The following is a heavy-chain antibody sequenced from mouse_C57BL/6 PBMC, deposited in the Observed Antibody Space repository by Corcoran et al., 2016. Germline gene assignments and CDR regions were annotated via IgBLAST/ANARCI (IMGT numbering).Heavy chain of an antibody. J-gene: IGHJ4*01. Sequence: DVQLQESGPGLVKPSQSLSPTCSVTGYSITSGYYWNWIRQFPGNKLEWMGYISYDGSNNYNPSLKNRISITRDTSKNQFFLKLNSVTTEDTATYYCARKMDYWGQGTSVTVSS. CDR2: ISYDGSN. CDR3: ARKMDY. CDR1: GYSITSGYY. V-gene: IGHV3-6*01.